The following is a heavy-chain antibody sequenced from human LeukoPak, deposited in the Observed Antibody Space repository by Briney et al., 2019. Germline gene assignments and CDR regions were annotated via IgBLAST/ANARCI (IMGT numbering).Heavy chain of an antibody. J-gene: IGHJ4*02. CDR3: AKVLTGSQDY. D-gene: IGHD7-27*01. CDR2: IGGGGENT. CDR1: VFTFSSYA. V-gene: IGHV3-23*01. Sequence: QPGGSLRLSCAASVFTFSSYAMSWVRQAPGKGLEWLSTIGGGGENTYYADSVRGRFTISRDNSKNTVYLQMKSLRAEDTAVYFCAKVLTGSQDYWGQGTLVTVSS.